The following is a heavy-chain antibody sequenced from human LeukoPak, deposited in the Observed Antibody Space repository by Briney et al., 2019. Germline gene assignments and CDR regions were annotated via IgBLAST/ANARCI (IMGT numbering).Heavy chain of an antibody. CDR2: INPNSGGT. V-gene: IGHV1-2*02. Sequence: ASVKVSCKASGYTFTGYYMHWVRQAPGQGLEWMGWINPNSGGTNYAQKFQGRVTMTRDTSISTAYMELSSLRSEDTAVYYCAVFPASRIAVAGPYGMDVWGQGTTVTVSS. CDR1: GYTFTGYY. D-gene: IGHD6-19*01. J-gene: IGHJ6*02. CDR3: AVFPASRIAVAGPYGMDV.